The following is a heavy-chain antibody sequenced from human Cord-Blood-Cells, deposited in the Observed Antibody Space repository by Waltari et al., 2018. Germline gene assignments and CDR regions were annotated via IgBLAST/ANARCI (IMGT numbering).Heavy chain of an antibody. CDR1: GGSFRGSY. J-gene: IGHJ4*02. D-gene: IGHD1-26*01. CDR3: ASRRGSSFDY. CDR2: INHSGST. V-gene: IGHV4-34*01. Sequence: QVQLQQWGAGLLKPSETLSLTCAVYGGSFRGSYWSWIRQPPGKGLEWIGEINHSGSTNYNPSLKSRVTISVDTSKNQFSLKLSSVTAADTAVYYCASRRGSSFDYWGQGTLVTVSS.